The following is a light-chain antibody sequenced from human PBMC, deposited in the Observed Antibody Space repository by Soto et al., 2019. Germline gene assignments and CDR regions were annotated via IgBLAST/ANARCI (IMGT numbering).Light chain of an antibody. CDR1: SSDVGGYHY. CDR3: SSYTSSSTPLVV. CDR2: EVS. J-gene: IGLJ2*01. Sequence: QSALTQPASVSGSPGQSITISCTGTSSDVGGYHYVSWYQQHPGKAPKLMIYEVSNRPSGVSNRFSGSKSGNTASLTISGLQAEDEADYYCSSYTSSSTPLVVFGGGTKLTVL. V-gene: IGLV2-14*01.